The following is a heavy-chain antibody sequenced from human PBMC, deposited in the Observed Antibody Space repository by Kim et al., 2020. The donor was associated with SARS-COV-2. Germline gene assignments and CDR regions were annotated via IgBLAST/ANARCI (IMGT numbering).Heavy chain of an antibody. V-gene: IGHV1-69*13. Sequence: SVKVSCKASGGTFSSSAIIWVRHAPGQGSDCNGGIIPIFGTANYAQTFQGRVTITADESTSTAYMELSSLRSEDTAVYYCASSTWMSMVDMDVWGQGTTVTVSS. CDR1: GGTFSSSA. CDR3: ASSTWMSMVDMDV. J-gene: IGHJ6*02. CDR2: IIPIFGTA. D-gene: IGHD2-8*01.